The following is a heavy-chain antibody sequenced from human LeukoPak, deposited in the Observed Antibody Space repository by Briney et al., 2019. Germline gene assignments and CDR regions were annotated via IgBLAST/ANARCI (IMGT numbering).Heavy chain of an antibody. CDR1: GGSFSGYY. Sequence: PLETLSLTCAVYGGSFSGYYWSWIRQPPGKGLEWIGEINHSGSTNYNPSLKSRVTISVDTSKNQFSLKLSSVTAADTAVYYCARRPHTAMVFYYYYYYMDVWGKGTTVTVSS. CDR2: INHSGST. J-gene: IGHJ6*03. V-gene: IGHV4-34*01. CDR3: ARRPHTAMVFYYYYYYMDV. D-gene: IGHD5-18*01.